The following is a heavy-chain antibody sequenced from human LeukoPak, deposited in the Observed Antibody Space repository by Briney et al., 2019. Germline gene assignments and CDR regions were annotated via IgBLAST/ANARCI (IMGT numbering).Heavy chain of an antibody. CDR3: ARDHLTYYYDSSGYISGYMDV. V-gene: IGHV3-48*01. D-gene: IGHD3-22*01. CDR2: ISSSSSTI. CDR1: GFTFSSYS. J-gene: IGHJ6*03. Sequence: GGSLRLSCAASGFTFSSYSMNWVRHGPGKGLEWVSYISSSSSTIYYADSGKGRFTISRDNAKNSLYLQMNSLRAEDTAVYYCARDHLTYYYDSSGYISGYMDVWGKGTTVTVSS.